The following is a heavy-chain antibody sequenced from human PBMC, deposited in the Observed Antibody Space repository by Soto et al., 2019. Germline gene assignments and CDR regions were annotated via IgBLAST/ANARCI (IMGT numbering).Heavy chain of an antibody. CDR3: ARVAVAAPRSWYFDL. CDR1: IPLRGYL. D-gene: IGHD6-13*01. J-gene: IGHJ2*01. V-gene: IGHV3-74*01. Sequence: EVQLVESGGGLVQPGGFRETFCSGLGIPLRGYLVAWFRPGPGKGAVWVPRIRGDGSSTSHADSVKGRLTISRDNAKDTLYLQMNSLTVEDTAIYYCARVAVAAPRSWYFDLWGRGTLVTVSS. CDR2: IRGDGSST.